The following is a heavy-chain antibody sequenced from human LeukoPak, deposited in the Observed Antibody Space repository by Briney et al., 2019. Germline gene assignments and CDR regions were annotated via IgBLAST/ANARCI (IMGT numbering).Heavy chain of an antibody. CDR1: EFTFSTYN. CDR2: ISSSGRTI. Sequence: GGSLRLSCAASEFTFSTYNMNWVRQAPGKGLEWVSYISSSGRTIFYADSVKGRFTISRDNAKNSLYLQMNSLRAEDTAVYHCARGDGYCSSTSCYAGPSYGLDVWGQGTTVTVSS. D-gene: IGHD2-2*03. CDR3: ARGDGYCSSTSCYAGPSYGLDV. V-gene: IGHV3-48*04. J-gene: IGHJ6*02.